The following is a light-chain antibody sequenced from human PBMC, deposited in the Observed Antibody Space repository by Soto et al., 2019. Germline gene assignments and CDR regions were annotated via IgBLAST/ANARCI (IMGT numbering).Light chain of an antibody. J-gene: IGLJ1*01. CDR3: SSYTTDNTYV. V-gene: IGLV2-14*01. CDR1: SSDVGTYGY. Sequence: QSALTQPPSASGSLGQSVTVSCTGSSSDVGTYGYVSWYQQYPGKAPKLMIYEVNNRPSGSSNRFSGSKSGNTASLTISGLQAEDEAEYYCSSYTTDNTYVFGSGTKVTVL. CDR2: EVN.